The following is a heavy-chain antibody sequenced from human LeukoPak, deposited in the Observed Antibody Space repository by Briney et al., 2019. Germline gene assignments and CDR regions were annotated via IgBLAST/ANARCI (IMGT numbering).Heavy chain of an antibody. CDR3: AKDHPSSGWPTFEY. Sequence: GGSLRLSCTASGFTVSRYAISWVRQVPGKELEWVSSITNNNGKTYYAYSVKDRFTISRDESENTVFLQMNSLRAEDTAIYYCAKDHPSSGWPTFEYWGQGTLVTVSP. V-gene: IGHV3-23*05. CDR2: ITNNNGKT. CDR1: GFTVSRYA. J-gene: IGHJ4*02. D-gene: IGHD6-19*01.